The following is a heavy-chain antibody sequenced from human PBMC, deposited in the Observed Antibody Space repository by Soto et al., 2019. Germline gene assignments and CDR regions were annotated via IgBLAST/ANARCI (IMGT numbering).Heavy chain of an antibody. CDR1: GGSISSYY. CDR3: ASGHYYDSSGCYYDYFDY. V-gene: IGHV4-59*01. CDR2: IYYSGST. J-gene: IGHJ4*02. Sequence: SETLSLTCTVSGGSISSYYWSWIRQPPGKGLEWIGYIYYSGSTNYNPSLKSRVTISVDTSKNQFSLKLSSVTAADTAVYYCASGHYYDSSGCYYDYFDYWGQGTLVTVSS. D-gene: IGHD3-22*01.